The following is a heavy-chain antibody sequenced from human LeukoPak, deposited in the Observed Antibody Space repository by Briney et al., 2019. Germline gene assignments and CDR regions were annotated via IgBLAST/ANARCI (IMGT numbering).Heavy chain of an antibody. CDR2: IYTSGST. CDR3: AKGAGPPWFDP. CDR1: GGSISSGSYY. Sequence: NSSETLSLTCTVSGGSISSGSYYWSWIRQPAGKGLEWIGRIYTSGSTNYNPSLKSRVTISVDTSKNQFSLKLSSVTAADTAVYHCAKGAGPPWFDPWGQGTLVTVSS. V-gene: IGHV4-61*02. J-gene: IGHJ5*02. D-gene: IGHD6-19*01.